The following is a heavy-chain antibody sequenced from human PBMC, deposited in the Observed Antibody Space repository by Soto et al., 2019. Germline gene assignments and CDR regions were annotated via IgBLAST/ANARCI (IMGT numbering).Heavy chain of an antibody. V-gene: IGHV3-33*01. Sequence: QVQLVESGGGVVQPGRSLRLYCAASGFTFSSYGMHWVRQAPGKGLEWVAVIWYDGSNKYYADSVKGRFTISRDNSKNTLYLQMNSLRAEDTAVYYCATDVMTTVTTSDYWGQGTLVTVSS. CDR2: IWYDGSNK. D-gene: IGHD4-17*01. CDR1: GFTFSSYG. J-gene: IGHJ4*02. CDR3: ATDVMTTVTTSDY.